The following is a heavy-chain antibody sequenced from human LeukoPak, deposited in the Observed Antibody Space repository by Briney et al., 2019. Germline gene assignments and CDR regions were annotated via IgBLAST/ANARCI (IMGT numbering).Heavy chain of an antibody. CDR1: GFTVSSNY. J-gene: IGHJ4*02. CDR3: AKVWVPATPFFHY. D-gene: IGHD2-21*02. Sequence: GGSLRLSCAASGFTVSSNYMSGVRQAPGKGLEGVSAISGSGGSTYYADSVKGRCTIPRDNPKNTLDLQMNSLRPEDTAVYSSAKVWVPATPFFHYWRQGTLVPVSS. CDR2: ISGSGGST. V-gene: IGHV3-23*01.